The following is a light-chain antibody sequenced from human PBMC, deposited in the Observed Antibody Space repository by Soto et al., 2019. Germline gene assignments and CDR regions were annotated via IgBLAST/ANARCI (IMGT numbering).Light chain of an antibody. Sequence: EIVLTQSPVTLSLSPGERATLSCRASQSVSNYLAWYQQKPSQAPRLLIYDASNRATDIPARFSGSGSGTDFTLTISTLEPEDFAVYYCQQRSDWPWTFGQGTKVEIK. V-gene: IGKV3-11*01. J-gene: IGKJ1*01. CDR1: QSVSNY. CDR3: QQRSDWPWT. CDR2: DAS.